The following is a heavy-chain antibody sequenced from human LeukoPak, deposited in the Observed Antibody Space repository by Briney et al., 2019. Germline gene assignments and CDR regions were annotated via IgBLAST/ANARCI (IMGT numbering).Heavy chain of an antibody. CDR2: IRSKAYGGTT. CDR1: GFTFGDYA. D-gene: IGHD3-22*01. CDR3: TRDKGYYYDSSGDFDY. J-gene: IGHJ4*02. Sequence: GGSLRLSCTASGFTFGDYAMSWVRQAPGKGLEWVGFIRSKAYGGTTEYAASVKGRFTISRDDSKSIAYLQMNSLKTEDTAVYYCTRDKGYYYDSSGDFDYWGQGTLVTVSS. V-gene: IGHV3-49*04.